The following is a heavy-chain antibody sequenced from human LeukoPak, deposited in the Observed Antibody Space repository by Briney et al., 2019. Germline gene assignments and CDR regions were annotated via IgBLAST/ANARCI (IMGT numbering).Heavy chain of an antibody. CDR3: AREGLGELTLDY. J-gene: IGHJ4*02. D-gene: IGHD3-16*01. CDR2: MNPNSGNT. Sequence: ASAKVSCKASGYTFTSYDINWVRQATGQGPEWMGWMNPNSGNTGYAQKFQGRVTMTRNTSISTAYMELSSLRSDDTAVYYCAREGLGELTLDYWGQGTLVTVSS. CDR1: GYTFTSYD. V-gene: IGHV1-8*01.